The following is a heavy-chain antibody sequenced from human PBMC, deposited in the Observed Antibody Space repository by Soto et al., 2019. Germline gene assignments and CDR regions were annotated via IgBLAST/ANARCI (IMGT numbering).Heavy chain of an antibody. CDR1: GFTFSSYA. V-gene: IGHV3-64*02. D-gene: IGHD1-26*01. CDR3: ARDGGSSGLYFQH. Sequence: GGSLRLSCAASGFTFSSYAMHWVRQAPGKGLEYVSAISSNGGSSYYADSVKGRFTISRYNSKNTLYLQMGSLRAEDMAVYYCARDGGSSGLYFQHWGQGTLVTVSS. J-gene: IGHJ1*01. CDR2: ISSNGGSS.